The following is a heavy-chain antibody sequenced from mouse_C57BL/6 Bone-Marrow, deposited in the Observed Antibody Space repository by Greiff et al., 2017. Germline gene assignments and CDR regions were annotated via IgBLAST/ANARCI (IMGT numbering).Heavy chain of an antibody. D-gene: IGHD1-1*01. Sequence: EVKPVESGGGLVKPGGSLKLFCAASGFTFSCYAMSWVRQTPEKRLEWVETISDGGSYTYYPDNVKGRFTISRDNAKNNLYLQVSHLKSEDTAMYYCARDVTTVVDWYFDVWGTGTTVTVSS. CDR3: ARDVTTVVDWYFDV. J-gene: IGHJ1*03. CDR1: GFTFSCYA. V-gene: IGHV5-4*01. CDR2: ISDGGSYT.